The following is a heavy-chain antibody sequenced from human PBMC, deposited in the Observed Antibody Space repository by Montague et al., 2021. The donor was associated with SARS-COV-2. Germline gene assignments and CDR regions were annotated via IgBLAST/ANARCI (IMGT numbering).Heavy chain of an antibody. CDR2: ISTSGST. D-gene: IGHD3-16*01. CDR1: GGSFSSYY. J-gene: IGHJ6*02. V-gene: IGHV4-34*01. CDR3: ARVSWRSRLVAWYHGLDV. Sequence: SETLSLTCAVSGGSFSSYYWSWIRQPPGKGLEWIGGISTSGSTSYNPSLKSRVTISVDTSKNQLSLKLTSVTAADTAVYYCARVSWRSRLVAWYHGLDVWGQGTTVTVSS.